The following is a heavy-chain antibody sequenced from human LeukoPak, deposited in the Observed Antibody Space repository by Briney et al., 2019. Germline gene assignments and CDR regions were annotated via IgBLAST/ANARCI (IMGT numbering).Heavy chain of an antibody. Sequence: GGSLRLSCVASGLIVSDKCMTWVRQAPGKGLEWVSVIYGGGETYFSDLVKGRFTISRDDSKNTLYLQMNSLRVEDTAVYYCARERIYFGSGRDLTDARLFYYYGMDIWGQGTTVTVSS. CDR1: GLIVSDKC. V-gene: IGHV3-53*01. CDR2: IYGGGET. CDR3: ARERIYFGSGRDLTDARLFYYYGMDI. J-gene: IGHJ6*02. D-gene: IGHD3-10*01.